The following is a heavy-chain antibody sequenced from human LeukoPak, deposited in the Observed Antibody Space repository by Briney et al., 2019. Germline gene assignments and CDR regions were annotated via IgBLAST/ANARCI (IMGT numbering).Heavy chain of an antibody. CDR1: GFTFSSYG. J-gene: IGHJ5*02. Sequence: PGGPLRLSCAASGFTFSSYGMHWVRQAPGKGREWVAFIRYDGSNKYYADSVKGRFTISRDNSKNTLYLQMNSLRAEDTAVYYCTKRQGFDPWGQGTLVTVSS. CDR3: TKRQGFDP. V-gene: IGHV3-30*02. D-gene: IGHD6-25*01. CDR2: IRYDGSNK.